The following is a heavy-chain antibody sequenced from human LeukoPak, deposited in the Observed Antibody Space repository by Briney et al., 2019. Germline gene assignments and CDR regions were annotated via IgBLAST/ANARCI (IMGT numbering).Heavy chain of an antibody. CDR2: IYSGGNT. CDR3: ARVSRGQLIDAFDI. D-gene: IGHD6-13*01. Sequence: GGSLRLPCAASGFTVNSNYMTWVRQAPGEGLEVVSVIYSGGNTYYANSVKGRFTISRHNSKNTLYLQMNSLRTEDTAVYYCARVSRGQLIDAFDIWGQGTMVTVSS. V-gene: IGHV3-53*04. J-gene: IGHJ3*02. CDR1: GFTVNSNY.